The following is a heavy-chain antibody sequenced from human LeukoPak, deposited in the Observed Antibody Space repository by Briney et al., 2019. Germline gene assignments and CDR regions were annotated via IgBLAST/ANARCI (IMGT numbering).Heavy chain of an antibody. CDR2: IYHSGST. D-gene: IGHD1-26*01. CDR3: ARGVGATWGRYWGHLNWFDP. CDR1: GYSISSGYY. V-gene: IGHV4-38-2*02. J-gene: IGHJ5*02. Sequence: SETLSLTCTVSGYSISSGYYWGWIRQPPGKGLEWIGSIYHSGSTYYNPSLKSRVTISVDTSKNQFSLKLSSVTAADTAVYYCARGVGATWGRYWGHLNWFDPWGQGTLVTVSS.